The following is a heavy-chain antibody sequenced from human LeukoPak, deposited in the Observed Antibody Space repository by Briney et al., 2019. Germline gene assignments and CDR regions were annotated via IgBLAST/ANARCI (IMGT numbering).Heavy chain of an antibody. CDR1: GFRFSSYA. Sequence: GGSLRLSCVTSGFRFSSYAMSRVRQATAKVLEWVSAISGSGGSTYYADSVKRRFTISSDNSKNTLYLQMKSLRAEHTDMYYCANHDSILGVYWGQGTLITVSS. CDR3: ANHDSILGVY. D-gene: IGHD2-21*01. CDR2: ISGSGGST. V-gene: IGHV3-23*01. J-gene: IGHJ4*02.